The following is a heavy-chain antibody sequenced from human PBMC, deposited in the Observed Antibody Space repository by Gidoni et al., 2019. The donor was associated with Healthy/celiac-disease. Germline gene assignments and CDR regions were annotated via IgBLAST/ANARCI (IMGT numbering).Heavy chain of an antibody. V-gene: IGHV3-21*01. CDR2: ISSSRSYI. D-gene: IGHD1-20*01. Sequence: EVQLVESGGGLVKPGGSLRLSCAASGFTFSSSSMNWVRQAPGKGLEWVSSISSSRSYIYYADSVKGRFTISRDNAKNSLYLQMNSLRAEDTAVYYCAREYNWNDLAQRYYMDVWGKGTTVTVSS. CDR1: GFTFSSSS. J-gene: IGHJ6*03. CDR3: AREYNWNDLAQRYYMDV.